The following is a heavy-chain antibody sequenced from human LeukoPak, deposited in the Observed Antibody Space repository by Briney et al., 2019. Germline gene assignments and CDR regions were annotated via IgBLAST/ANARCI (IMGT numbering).Heavy chain of an antibody. D-gene: IGHD3-22*01. CDR2: ISAYNGNT. Sequence: ASVKVSCKASGYTFTSYGISWVRQAPGQGLEWMGWISAYNGNTNYAQKLQGRVTLTRDMSTTTDYMELSRLRSDDTAVYYCATRGGYYDSTGYYPPFDYWGQGTLVTVSS. V-gene: IGHV1-18*01. J-gene: IGHJ4*02. CDR1: GYTFTSYG. CDR3: ATRGGYYDSTGYYPPFDY.